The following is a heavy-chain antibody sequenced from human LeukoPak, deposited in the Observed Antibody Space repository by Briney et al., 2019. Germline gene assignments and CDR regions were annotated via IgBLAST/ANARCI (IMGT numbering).Heavy chain of an antibody. CDR1: GYSFTSYW. V-gene: IGHV5-51*01. D-gene: IGHD2/OR15-2a*01. Sequence: GESLKISCKGSGYSFTSYWIGWVRQMPGKGLEWMGIVYPGDSDTRYSPSFQGQVTISADKSISTAYLQWSSLKASDTAMYYCARHGSMLANTLWGPLDVWGKGTTVTVSS. CDR3: ARHGSMLANTLWGPLDV. CDR2: VYPGDSDT. J-gene: IGHJ6*04.